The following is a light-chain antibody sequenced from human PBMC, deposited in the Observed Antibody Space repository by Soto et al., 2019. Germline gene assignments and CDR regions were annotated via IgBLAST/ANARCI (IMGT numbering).Light chain of an antibody. CDR1: QSISSRY. Sequence: ESMLTQSPGTLSLSPGERVTLSCRASQSISSRYLTWYQHKPGQAPRLLIYGASIRATGIPDRFSGSGSGTDFTLTISRLEPEDFAVYYCQQFRSSPPAFTFGQGTKLEI. CDR3: QQFRSSPPAFT. CDR2: GAS. J-gene: IGKJ2*01. V-gene: IGKV3-20*01.